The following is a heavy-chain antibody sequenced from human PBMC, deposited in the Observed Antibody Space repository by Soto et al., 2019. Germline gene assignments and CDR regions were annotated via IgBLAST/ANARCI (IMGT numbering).Heavy chain of an antibody. Sequence: ASVKVSCKASGYTFTGYYMHWVRQAPGQGLEWMGWINPNSGGTNYAQKFQGRVTMTRDTSISTAYMELGRLRSDDTAVYYCARDRTTMVRGVPYGMDVWGQGTTVTVLL. CDR1: GYTFTGYY. CDR2: INPNSGGT. D-gene: IGHD3-10*01. J-gene: IGHJ6*02. V-gene: IGHV1-2*02. CDR3: ARDRTTMVRGVPYGMDV.